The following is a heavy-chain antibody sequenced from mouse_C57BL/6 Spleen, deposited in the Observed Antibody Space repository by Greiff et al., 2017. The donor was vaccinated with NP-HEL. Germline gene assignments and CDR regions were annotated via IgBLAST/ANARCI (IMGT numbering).Heavy chain of an antibody. CDR3: ARGSFGSSPDY. D-gene: IGHD1-1*01. V-gene: IGHV1-80*01. CDR1: GYAFSSYW. CDR2: IYPGDGDT. J-gene: IGHJ2*01. Sequence: LQESGAELVKPGASVKISCKASGYAFSSYWMNWVKQRPGKGLGWIGQIYPGDGDTNYNGKFKGKATLTADKSSSTAYMQLSSLTSEDSAVYFCARGSFGSSPDYWGQGTTLTVSS.